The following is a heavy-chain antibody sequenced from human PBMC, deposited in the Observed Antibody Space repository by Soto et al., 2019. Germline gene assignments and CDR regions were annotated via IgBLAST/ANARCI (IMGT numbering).Heavy chain of an antibody. V-gene: IGHV4-31*03. CDR3: ARLEGLATISYYFDF. J-gene: IGHJ4*02. CDR1: GGSISSGGYY. D-gene: IGHD3-9*01. CDR2: IYYRGNT. Sequence: SETLSLTCTVSGGSISSGGYYWSWIRQHPGKGLEWIGYIYYRGNTYYNPSLQTRVTISLDKSKSQFSLKLNSVTAADSAVYFCARLEGLATISYYFDFWGQGALVTVSP.